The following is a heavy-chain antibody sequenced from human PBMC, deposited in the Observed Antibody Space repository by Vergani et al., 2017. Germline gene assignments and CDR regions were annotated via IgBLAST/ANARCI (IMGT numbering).Heavy chain of an antibody. D-gene: IGHD3-3*01. CDR2: ISGSGGSP. CDR3: AKDGDYDFWSGYRDY. J-gene: IGHJ4*02. V-gene: IGHV3-23*01. CDR1: GFTFSSYA. Sequence: EVQLLESGGGLVQPGGSLRLSCAASGFTFSSYAMSWVRQAPGKGLEWVSAISGSGGSPYYADSVKGRFTISRDNSKNTLYLQMNSLRAEDTAVYYCAKDGDYDFWSGYRDYWGQGTLVTVSS.